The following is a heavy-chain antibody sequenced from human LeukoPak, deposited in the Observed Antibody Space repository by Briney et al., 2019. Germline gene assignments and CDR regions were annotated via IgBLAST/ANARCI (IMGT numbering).Heavy chain of an antibody. CDR2: IYPSGRT. CDR3: ARVNSGSYREFDF. CDR1: GGSISSYY. J-gene: IGHJ4*02. D-gene: IGHD1-26*01. Sequence: SETLSLTCTVSGGSISSYYWTWIRQPAGKGLEWIGRIYPSGRTTHNPSLKSRVTMSVDTSKNLFSLRLSSVTAADTVVYCCARVNSGSYREFDFWGQGTLVTVSS. V-gene: IGHV4-4*07.